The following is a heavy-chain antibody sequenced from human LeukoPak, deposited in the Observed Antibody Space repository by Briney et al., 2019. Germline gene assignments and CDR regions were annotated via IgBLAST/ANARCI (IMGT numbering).Heavy chain of an antibody. J-gene: IGHJ6*03. CDR2: IRSSGDST. V-gene: IGHV3-23*01. D-gene: IGHD2/OR15-2a*01. CDR3: GRSRRINASLYYYMDV. Sequence: GGSLRLSCAASGFTFSTYAITWVRQAPGKGLEWVSSIRSSGDSTFYADSVKGRFTISRDNSKNTVYLLMNSLRTEDTAVYYCGRSRRINASLYYYMDVWGKGTTVTVSS. CDR1: GFTFSTYA.